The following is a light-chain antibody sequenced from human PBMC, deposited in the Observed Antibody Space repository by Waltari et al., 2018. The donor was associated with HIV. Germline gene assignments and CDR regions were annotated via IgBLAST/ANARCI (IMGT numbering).Light chain of an antibody. V-gene: IGLV1-47*01. CDR1: SSNIGNDN. CDR2: KNY. CDR3: VGWDGSLSGYV. Sequence: QSVLTQPPSASGTPGQTVTIPCSGSSSNIGNDNVYWYQQLPGMTPKLPIYKNYQRPSGVPDRFAGSKSGTSASLAISGLRSEDEADYYCVGWDGSLSGYVFGAGTKVTVL. J-gene: IGLJ1*01.